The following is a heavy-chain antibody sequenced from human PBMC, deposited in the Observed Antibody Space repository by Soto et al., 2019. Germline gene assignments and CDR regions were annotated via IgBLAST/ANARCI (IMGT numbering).Heavy chain of an antibody. V-gene: IGHV4-31*03. D-gene: IGHD3-3*01. CDR2: IYYSGST. CDR3: ARDGYYDFWSGHSDGMDV. J-gene: IGHJ6*02. Sequence: QVQLQESGPGLVKPSQTLSLTCTVSGGSISSGGYYWSWIRQHPGKGLEWLGYIYYSGSTYYNPSLECRVTISVDTSKNQFSLKLSAVTAADTAVYYCARDGYYDFWSGHSDGMDVWGQGTTVTVSS. CDR1: GGSISSGGYY.